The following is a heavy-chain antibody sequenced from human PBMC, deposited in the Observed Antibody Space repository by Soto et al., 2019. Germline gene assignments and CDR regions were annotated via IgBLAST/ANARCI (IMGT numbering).Heavy chain of an antibody. CDR3: ARVGYDSSGYYYLSWYFDL. V-gene: IGHV1-69*13. CDR2: IIPIFGTA. D-gene: IGHD3-22*01. J-gene: IGHJ2*01. Sequence: SVKVSCKASGGTFSSYAISWVRQAPGQGLEWMGGIIPIFGTANYAQKFQGRVTITADESTSTAYMELSSLRSEDTAVYYCARVGYDSSGYYYLSWYFDLWGRGTLVTVSS. CDR1: GGTFSSYA.